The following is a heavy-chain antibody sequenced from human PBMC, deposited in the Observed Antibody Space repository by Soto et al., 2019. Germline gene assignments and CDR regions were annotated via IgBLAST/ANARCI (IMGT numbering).Heavy chain of an antibody. Sequence: EVPLVESGGGLVKPGGSLRLSCAASGFTFSSYSMNWVRQAPGKGLEWVSSISSSSSYIYYADSVKGRFTISRDNAKNSLYLQMNSLRAEDTAVYYCARDSGYYDSSGYYFDYWGQGTLVTVSS. CDR3: ARDSGYYDSSGYYFDY. D-gene: IGHD3-22*01. V-gene: IGHV3-21*01. CDR1: GFTFSSYS. CDR2: ISSSSSYI. J-gene: IGHJ4*02.